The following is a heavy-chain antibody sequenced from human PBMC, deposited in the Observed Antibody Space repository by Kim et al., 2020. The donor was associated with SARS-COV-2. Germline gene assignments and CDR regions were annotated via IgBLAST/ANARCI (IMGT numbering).Heavy chain of an antibody. J-gene: IGHJ4*02. V-gene: IGHV3-11*06. D-gene: IGHD3-22*01. CDR3: ARPYYYDSSGYFY. Sequence: YADSVKGRFTISRDNAKNSLYLQMNSLRAEDTAVYYCARPYYYDSSGYFYWGQGTLVTVSS.